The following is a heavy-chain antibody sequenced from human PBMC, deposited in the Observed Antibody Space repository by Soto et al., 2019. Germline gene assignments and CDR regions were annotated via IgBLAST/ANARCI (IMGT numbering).Heavy chain of an antibody. CDR1: GGSISSGGYS. Sequence: QLQLQESGSGLVKTSQTLSLTCAVSGGSISSGGYSWSWIRQPPGKGLEWIGYIYHSGSTYYNPSLKSRVTISVDRSKNQFSLKLSSVTAADTAVYYCARSLQNKYCSGGSCYTYNWFDPWGQGTLVTVSS. V-gene: IGHV4-30-2*01. CDR3: ARSLQNKYCSGGSCYTYNWFDP. D-gene: IGHD2-15*01. J-gene: IGHJ5*02. CDR2: IYHSGST.